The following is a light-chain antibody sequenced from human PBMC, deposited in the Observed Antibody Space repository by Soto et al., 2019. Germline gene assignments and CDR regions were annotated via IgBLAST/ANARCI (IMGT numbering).Light chain of an antibody. V-gene: IGLV2-14*03. J-gene: IGLJ2*01. CDR3: SAYSSGATHVV. Sequence: QLVLTQPASVSGSPGQSITISCTGTSSDIGGLYNYVSWYQQHPGKAPKLLIYDVNDRPSGVSDRFSGSKSGNTASLTISGLQAEDEADYFFSAYSSGATHVVFGGGTKLTVL. CDR1: SSDIGGLYNY. CDR2: DVN.